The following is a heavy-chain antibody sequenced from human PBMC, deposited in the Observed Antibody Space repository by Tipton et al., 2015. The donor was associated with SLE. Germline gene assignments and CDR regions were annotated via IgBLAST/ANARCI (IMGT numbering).Heavy chain of an antibody. Sequence: LRLSCAVSGGSISSGGYSWSWIRQPPGKGLEWIGYIYHSGSTYYNPSLKSRVTISVDRSKNQFSLKLSSVTAADTAVYYCARVAVGVFDYWGQGTLVTVSS. J-gene: IGHJ4*02. CDR1: GGSISSGGYS. CDR2: IYHSGST. D-gene: IGHD3-16*01. CDR3: ARVAVGVFDY. V-gene: IGHV4-30-2*01.